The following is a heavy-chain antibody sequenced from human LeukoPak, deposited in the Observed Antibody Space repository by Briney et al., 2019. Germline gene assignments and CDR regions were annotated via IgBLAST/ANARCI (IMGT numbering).Heavy chain of an antibody. Sequence: GGSLRLSCAASGFTFSSYAMHWVRQAPGKGLEWVAVISYDGSNKYYADSLKGRFTISRDNSKNTLYLQMNSLRAEDTAVYYCARGNPIPYWGQGTLVTVSS. CDR2: ISYDGSNK. J-gene: IGHJ4*02. CDR1: GFTFSSYA. V-gene: IGHV3-30-3*01. D-gene: IGHD2/OR15-2a*01. CDR3: ARGNPIPY.